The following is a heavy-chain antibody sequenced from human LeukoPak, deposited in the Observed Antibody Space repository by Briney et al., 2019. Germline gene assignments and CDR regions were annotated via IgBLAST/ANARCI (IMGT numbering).Heavy chain of an antibody. Sequence: SVKVSCKASGGTFSNYAVSWVRQAPGQGLEWMGGIIAMYGTTNYAQKFQGRVTITADKSTSTVYMELSSLRSEDTAVYYCARDRWPVTRIQYYYSMDVWGKGTTVTVSS. J-gene: IGHJ6*03. CDR3: ARDRWPVTRIQYYYSMDV. V-gene: IGHV1-69*06. CDR2: IIAMYGTT. D-gene: IGHD4-17*01. CDR1: GGTFSNYA.